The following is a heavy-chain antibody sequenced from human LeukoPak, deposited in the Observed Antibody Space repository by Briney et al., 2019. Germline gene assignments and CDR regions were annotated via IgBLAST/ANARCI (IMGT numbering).Heavy chain of an antibody. Sequence: GGSLRLSCAAFGFPFRSYGMHWVRQAPGKGLEWMAFIQYDGSNKYYADSVKGRFTISRDNSKNTLDLQMDSLGHEDTAVYYCARWIGAAGIEYHYYMDVWGRGTTVTVSS. V-gene: IGHV3-30*02. J-gene: IGHJ6*03. CDR2: IQYDGSNK. D-gene: IGHD6-13*01. CDR1: GFPFRSYG. CDR3: ARWIGAAGIEYHYYMDV.